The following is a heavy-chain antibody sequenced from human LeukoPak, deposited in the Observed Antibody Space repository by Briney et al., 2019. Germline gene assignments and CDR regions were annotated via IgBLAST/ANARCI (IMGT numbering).Heavy chain of an antibody. Sequence: GESLKISCKGSGYSFTNYWIGWVRQMPGKGLEWMGIIYPGDSDTRCSPSFQGQVTISADKSISTAYLQWSSLKAPDTAMYYCARPGIPGTYYYGMDVWGQGTTVTVSS. CDR3: ARPGIPGTYYYGMDV. CDR1: GYSFTNYW. V-gene: IGHV5-51*01. D-gene: IGHD6-13*01. J-gene: IGHJ6*02. CDR2: IYPGDSDT.